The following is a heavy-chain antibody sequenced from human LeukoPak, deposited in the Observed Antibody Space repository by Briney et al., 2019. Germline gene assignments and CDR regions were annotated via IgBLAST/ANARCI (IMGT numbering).Heavy chain of an antibody. J-gene: IGHJ4*02. CDR1: GYTFTGYY. V-gene: IGHV1-2*02. CDR2: INPSSGGT. CDR3: AGRPDTSMVAIFDY. D-gene: IGHD5-18*01. Sequence: ASVKVSCKASGYTFTGYYVHWVRQAPGQGLEWMGWINPSSGGTNYAQKFQGRVTMTGDTSIGTAYMELSRLSFDDTAVYFCAGRPDTSMVAIFDYWGQGTLVTISS.